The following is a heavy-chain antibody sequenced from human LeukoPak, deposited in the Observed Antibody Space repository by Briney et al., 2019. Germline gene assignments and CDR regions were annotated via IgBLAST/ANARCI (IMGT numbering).Heavy chain of an antibody. CDR1: GFTFSSYW. CDR3: ASPPGEYYYMDV. V-gene: IGHV3-7*01. J-gene: IGHJ6*03. D-gene: IGHD3-10*01. Sequence: GGSLRLSCAASGFTFSSYWMSWVRQAPGKGLEWVANIKQDGSEKYYVDSVKGRFTISRDNAKNSLYLQMNSLRAGDTAVYYCASPPGEYYYMDVWGKGTTVTVSS. CDR2: IKQDGSEK.